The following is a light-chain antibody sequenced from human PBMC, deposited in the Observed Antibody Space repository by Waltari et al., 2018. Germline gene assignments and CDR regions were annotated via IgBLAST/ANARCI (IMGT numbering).Light chain of an antibody. CDR1: QSLLPSSGNNY. CDR2: LGS. J-gene: IGKJ1*01. Sequence: DIVMTQYPLSLPVTPGEPASIPCSSSQSLLPSSGNNYLDWYVQKPGQSPQLLIYLGSSRASGVPERFSGSESGTDFTLKISRVEAEDVGVYYCMQALRIPWTCGQGTKVEIK. CDR3: MQALRIPWT. V-gene: IGKV2-28*01.